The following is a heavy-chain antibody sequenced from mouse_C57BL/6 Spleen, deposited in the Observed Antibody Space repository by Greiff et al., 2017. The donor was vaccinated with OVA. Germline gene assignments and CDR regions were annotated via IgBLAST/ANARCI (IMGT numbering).Heavy chain of an antibody. CDR2: IDPSDSET. CDR1: GYTFTSYW. Sequence: QVQLQQPGAELVRPGSSVKLSCKASGYTFTSYWMHWVKQRPIQGLEWIGNIDPSDSETHYNQKFKDKATLTVDKSSSTAYMQLSSLTSEDSAVYYCARGNLYYDYDGHYFDYWGQGTTLTVSS. CDR3: ARGNLYYDYDGHYFDY. J-gene: IGHJ2*01. V-gene: IGHV1-52*01. D-gene: IGHD2-4*01.